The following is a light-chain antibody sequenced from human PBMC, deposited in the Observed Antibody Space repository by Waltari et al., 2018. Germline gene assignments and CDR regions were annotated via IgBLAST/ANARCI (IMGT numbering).Light chain of an antibody. CDR2: DAS. CDR3: HQRSNWPGA. V-gene: IGKV3-11*01. Sequence: EIVLTQSPATLSLSPGERATRSCRASQSVSSYLAWYQQKPGQAPRPLIYDASNRATGIPARFSGSGSGTDFTLTISSLEPEDSAVYYCHQRSNWPGAFGGGTKVEIK. CDR1: QSVSSY. J-gene: IGKJ4*01.